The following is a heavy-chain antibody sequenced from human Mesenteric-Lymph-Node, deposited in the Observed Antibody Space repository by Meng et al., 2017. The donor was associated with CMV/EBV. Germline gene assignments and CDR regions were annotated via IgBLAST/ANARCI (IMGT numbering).Heavy chain of an antibody. J-gene: IGHJ4*02. Sequence: GESLKISCAASGFTFSSYSMNWVRQAPGKGLEWVSPISSSSSYIYYADSVKGRFTISRDNAKNSLYLQMNSLRAEDTAVYYCAISGYCSSTSCYNVDYWGQGTLVTVSS. V-gene: IGHV3-21*01. CDR3: AISGYCSSTSCYNVDY. D-gene: IGHD2-2*02. CDR1: GFTFSSYS. CDR2: ISSSSSYI.